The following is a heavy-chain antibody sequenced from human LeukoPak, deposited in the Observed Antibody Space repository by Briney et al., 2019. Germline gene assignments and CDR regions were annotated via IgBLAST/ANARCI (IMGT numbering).Heavy chain of an antibody. CDR1: GGSFTFTSHA. Sequence: ASVKVSCKASGGSFTFTSHAISWVRQAPGQGLEWMGGLIPIYGSANYAQKFQGRVTITSDESTRTVYMELSSLRPEDSAVYYCAGFFYDNSGDAFDIWGQGTMVTISS. J-gene: IGHJ3*02. D-gene: IGHD3-22*01. CDR2: LIPIYGSA. V-gene: IGHV1-69*13. CDR3: AGFFYDNSGDAFDI.